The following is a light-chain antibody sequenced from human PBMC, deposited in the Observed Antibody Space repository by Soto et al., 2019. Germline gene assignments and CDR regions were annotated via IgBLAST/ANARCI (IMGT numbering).Light chain of an antibody. V-gene: IGKV1-5*01. CDR3: QQYNSYKWR. J-gene: IGKJ1*01. CDR1: QSLSSW. Sequence: DIQMTQSPSTLYASVGDRVTITCRASQSLSSWLAWYQQKAGKAPKLMIYHASSLESGVPSRFSGSGSGTEFTLAISSLQPADFATYFWQQYNSYKWRFGTGTKVDI. CDR2: HAS.